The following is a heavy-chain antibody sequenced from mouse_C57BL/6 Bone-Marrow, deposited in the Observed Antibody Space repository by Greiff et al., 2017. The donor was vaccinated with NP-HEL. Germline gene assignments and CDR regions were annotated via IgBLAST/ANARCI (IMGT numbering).Heavy chain of an antibody. Sequence: EVQGVESGGGLVQPGGSLKLSCAASGFTFSDYYMYWVRQTPEKRLEWVAYISNGGGSTYYPDTVKGRFPISRDNAKNTLYLQMSRLKSEDTAMYYCARRRLPWYFDVWGTGTTVTVSS. V-gene: IGHV5-12*01. CDR2: ISNGGGST. CDR1: GFTFSDYY. J-gene: IGHJ1*03. CDR3: ARRRLPWYFDV.